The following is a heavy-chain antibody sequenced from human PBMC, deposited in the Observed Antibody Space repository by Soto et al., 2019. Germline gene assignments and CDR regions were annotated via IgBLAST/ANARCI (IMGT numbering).Heavy chain of an antibody. CDR3: ARAKGRSYFDY. CDR1: GGSISSGGYY. D-gene: IGHD3-10*01. CDR2: IYNTGST. V-gene: IGHV4-31*03. J-gene: IGHJ4*02. Sequence: SETLSLTCTVSGGSISSGGYYWSWIRQHPGKGLEWIGYIYNTGSTYYNSSLKSRLNISGDTSKNQFSLKLSSVTAADTAFYYCARAKGRSYFDYWGQGTLVTVPS.